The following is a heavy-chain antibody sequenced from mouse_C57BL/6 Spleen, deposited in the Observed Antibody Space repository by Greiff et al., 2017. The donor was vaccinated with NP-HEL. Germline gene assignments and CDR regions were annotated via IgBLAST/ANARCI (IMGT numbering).Heavy chain of an antibody. V-gene: IGHV8-12*01. D-gene: IGHD2-4*01. CDR1: GFSLSTSGMG. J-gene: IGHJ2*01. CDR3: ARKSDYDVFDY. Sequence: QVQLKESGPGILQSSQTLSLTCSFSGFSLSTSGMGVSWLRQPSGQGLEWLAHIYWDDDKRYNPSLKSRLTNSKETSRNQVVIKNTSVDTADTATYDCARKSDYDVFDYWGKGTTLTVSS. CDR2: IYWDDDK.